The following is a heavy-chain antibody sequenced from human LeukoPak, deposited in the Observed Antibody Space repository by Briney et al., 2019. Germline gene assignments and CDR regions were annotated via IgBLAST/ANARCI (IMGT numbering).Heavy chain of an antibody. J-gene: IGHJ4*02. D-gene: IGHD3-22*01. Sequence: SETLSLTCTVSDGSINTFYWSWIRQPPGKGLEWIGYIYYSGSTNYNPSLKSRVTISVDTSKNQFSLKLSSVTAADTAVYYCAKDGINYYDISGYDIWGQGTLVTVSS. CDR2: IYYSGST. CDR3: AKDGINYYDISGYDI. V-gene: IGHV4-59*01. CDR1: DGSINTFY.